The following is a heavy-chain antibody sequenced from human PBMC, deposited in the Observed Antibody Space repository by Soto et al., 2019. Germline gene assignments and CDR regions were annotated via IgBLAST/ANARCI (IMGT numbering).Heavy chain of an antibody. Sequence: GGSLRLSCAASGFFFSDYYMSWIRQAPGKGLESLCYISGTGDTTSYADSVKGRSTISRDNAKNSLYLHLSTLSAGDTAVYYCAIGGGQIYYSGMDVWGQGTTVTVSS. CDR2: ISGTGDTT. CDR1: GFFFSDYY. V-gene: IGHV3-11*01. J-gene: IGHJ6*02. CDR3: AIGGGQIYYSGMDV. D-gene: IGHD3-3*01.